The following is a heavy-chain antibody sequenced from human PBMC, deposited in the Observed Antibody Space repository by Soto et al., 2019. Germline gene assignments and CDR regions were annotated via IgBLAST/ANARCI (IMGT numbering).Heavy chain of an antibody. Sequence: SETLSLTCAVYGGSFSGYYWSWIRQPPGKGLEWIGEINHSGSTNYNPSLKSRVTISVDTSKNQFSLKLSSVTAADTAVYYCARAKQLGPYYYYGMDIWGQGTTVTVSS. V-gene: IGHV4-34*01. CDR2: INHSGST. J-gene: IGHJ6*02. D-gene: IGHD6-6*01. CDR3: ARAKQLGPYYYYGMDI. CDR1: GGSFSGYY.